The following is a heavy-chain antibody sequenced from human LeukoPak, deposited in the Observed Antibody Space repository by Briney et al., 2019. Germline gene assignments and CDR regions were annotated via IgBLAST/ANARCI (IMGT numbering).Heavy chain of an antibody. J-gene: IGHJ4*02. CDR1: GFTFSSYW. V-gene: IGHV3-7*01. CDR3: ARDVTLWFGELFPSSFDC. D-gene: IGHD3-10*01. Sequence: GGSLRLSCAASGFTFSSYWMSWVRQAPGKGLEWVANIKQDGSEKYYVDPVKGRFTISRDNAKNSLYLQMNSLRAEDTAVYYCARDVTLWFGELFPSSFDCWGQGTLVTVSS. CDR2: IKQDGSEK.